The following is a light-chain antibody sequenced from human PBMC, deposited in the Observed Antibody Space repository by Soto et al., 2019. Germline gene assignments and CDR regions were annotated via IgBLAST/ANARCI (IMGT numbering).Light chain of an antibody. CDR2: DAS. J-gene: IGKJ1*01. CDR1: QSVKNH. CDR3: QEYNAWPPGT. V-gene: IGKV3D-15*01. Sequence: EIVMTQSPATLSVSSGEGITLSCRASQSVKNHLAWYQHKPGQSPRLLIYDASTRATGVPARFSAGGSGTEFTLVISSLQYDDAAAYYCQEYNAWPPGTFGQGTKVEIK.